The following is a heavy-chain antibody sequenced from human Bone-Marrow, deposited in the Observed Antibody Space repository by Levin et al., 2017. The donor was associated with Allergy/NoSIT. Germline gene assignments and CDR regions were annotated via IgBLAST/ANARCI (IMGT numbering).Heavy chain of an antibody. CDR1: GYTFTTRY. V-gene: IGHV1-46*01. J-gene: IGHJ4*02. Sequence: ASVKVSCKASGYTFTTRYIHWLRQAPGQGLEWVGLINPDSGTTGYALRFRGRVTMTRDTSTGTVYMEINSLKSGETAVYFCARDSGHYDVLTGYYGHFYHWGQGTLVTVSS. CDR3: ARDSGHYDVLTGYYGHFYH. D-gene: IGHD3-9*01. CDR2: INPDSGTT.